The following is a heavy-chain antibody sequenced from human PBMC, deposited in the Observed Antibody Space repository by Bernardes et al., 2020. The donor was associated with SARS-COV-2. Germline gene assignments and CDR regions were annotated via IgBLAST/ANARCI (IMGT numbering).Heavy chain of an antibody. D-gene: IGHD3-10*01. Sequence: SETLSLTCAVYGGSFSGYYWSWIRQPPGKGLEWIGEINHSGSTNYNPSLKSRVTISVDTSKNQFSLKLSSVTAADTAVYYCARRSYRPYYGSGSSHRSRYNWFDPWGQGTLVTVSS. CDR3: ARRSYRPYYGSGSSHRSRYNWFDP. CDR2: INHSGST. V-gene: IGHV4-34*01. CDR1: GGSFSGYY. J-gene: IGHJ5*02.